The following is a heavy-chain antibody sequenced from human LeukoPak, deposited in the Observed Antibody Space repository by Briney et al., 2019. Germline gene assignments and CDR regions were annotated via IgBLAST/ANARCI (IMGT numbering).Heavy chain of an antibody. Sequence: GASVKVSFKASGYPFTSYYMHWVRPAPGQGLGWMGIINPSGGSTSYAQKFQGRVTMTRDTSTSTVYMELSSLRSEDTAVYYCARARGTSSWDTGVFQHRGQGTLVTVSS. V-gene: IGHV1-46*01. CDR3: ARARGTSSWDTGVFQH. CDR1: GYPFTSYY. CDR2: INPSGGST. D-gene: IGHD6-13*01. J-gene: IGHJ1*01.